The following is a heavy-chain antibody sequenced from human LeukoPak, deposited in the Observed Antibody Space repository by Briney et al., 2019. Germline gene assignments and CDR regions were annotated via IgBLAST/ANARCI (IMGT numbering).Heavy chain of an antibody. CDR2: IYTSGST. V-gene: IGHV4-4*07. D-gene: IGHD2-15*01. CDR1: GGSISSYY. CDR3: ARWGTGRYCSGGSCYYYYGMDV. J-gene: IGHJ6*02. Sequence: SETLSLTCTVSGGSISSYYWSWIRQPAGKGLEWIGRIYTSGSTNYNPSLKSRVTISVDTSKNQFSLKLSSVTAADTAVYYCARWGTGRYCSGGSCYYYYGMDVWGQGTTVTVSS.